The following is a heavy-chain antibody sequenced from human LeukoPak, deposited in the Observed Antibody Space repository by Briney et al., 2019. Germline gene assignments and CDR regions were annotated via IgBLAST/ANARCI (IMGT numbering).Heavy chain of an antibody. CDR3: ARGLITANYYYYGMDV. CDR2: IYSGGNT. Sequence: PGRSLRPSCAASGFTASSNYMRWVRQAPGGGQEWGSVIYSGGNTYYADSVRGRFSISRDNSKNTLYLQMSSLRPEDTAVYYCARGLITANYYYYGMDVWGQGTTVTVSS. J-gene: IGHJ6*02. V-gene: IGHV3-66*01. CDR1: GFTASSNY. D-gene: IGHD3-16*01.